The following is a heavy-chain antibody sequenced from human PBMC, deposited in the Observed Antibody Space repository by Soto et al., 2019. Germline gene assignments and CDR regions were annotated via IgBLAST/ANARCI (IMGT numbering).Heavy chain of an antibody. J-gene: IGHJ4*02. D-gene: IGHD2-2*01. CDR1: GFTFSTSA. V-gene: IGHV3-23*01. CDR3: ARDRTRWAY. CDR2: ISDSGDST. Sequence: GSLRLSCAASGFTFSTSALTWFRQAPCKGLEWVSAISDSGDSTFYADSVKGRFTISRDNSKKTLFLQMNSLRAEDTAIYYCARDRTRWAYWGQGTLVTVSS.